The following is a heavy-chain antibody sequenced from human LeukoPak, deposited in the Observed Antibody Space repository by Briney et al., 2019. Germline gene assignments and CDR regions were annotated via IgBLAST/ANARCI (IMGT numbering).Heavy chain of an antibody. CDR1: GGSISSSSYY. Sequence: SETLSLTCTVSGGSISSSSYYWSWIRQPPGKGLEWIGYIYYSGSTNYNPSLKSRVIISVDTSKNQFSLKLSSVTAADTAVYYCARMLSQIGPFDYWGQGTLVTVSS. CDR2: IYYSGST. V-gene: IGHV4-61*05. J-gene: IGHJ4*02. CDR3: ARMLSQIGPFDY. D-gene: IGHD3-10*02.